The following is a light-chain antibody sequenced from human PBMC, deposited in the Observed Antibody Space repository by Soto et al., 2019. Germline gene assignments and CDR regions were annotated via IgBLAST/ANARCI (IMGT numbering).Light chain of an antibody. CDR3: CSYAGSSPVV. Sequence: QSALTQPASVSGSPGQSITISCTGTSSDVGSYNLVSWYQQHPGEAPKLMIYEGSKRPSGVSNRFSGSKSGNTASLTISGLQAEDEADYYCCSYAGSSPVVFGGGTKVTVL. CDR1: SSDVGSYNL. J-gene: IGLJ2*01. CDR2: EGS. V-gene: IGLV2-23*01.